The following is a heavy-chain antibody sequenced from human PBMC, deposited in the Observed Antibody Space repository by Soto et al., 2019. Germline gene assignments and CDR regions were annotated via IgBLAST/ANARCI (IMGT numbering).Heavy chain of an antibody. CDR1: GYTFTSYG. D-gene: IGHD1-26*01. Sequence: ASVKVSCKASGYTFTSYGISWVRQAPGQGLEWMGWISAYNGNTNYAQKLQGRVTMTTDTSTSTAYMELRSLRSDDTAVYYCARVWSGIVGASHPSYYYYGIDVCGQGTTVPV. CDR2: ISAYNGNT. J-gene: IGHJ6*02. V-gene: IGHV1-18*01. CDR3: ARVWSGIVGASHPSYYYYGIDV.